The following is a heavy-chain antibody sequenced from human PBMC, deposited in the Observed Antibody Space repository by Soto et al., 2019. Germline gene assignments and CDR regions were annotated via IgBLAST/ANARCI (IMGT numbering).Heavy chain of an antibody. V-gene: IGHV1-18*01. CDR3: AKDRPRLTQQFNGVS. D-gene: IGHD2-8*01. CDR1: GYTFSEHG. Sequence: QIQLVQSGPEVKKHGASVRVSCKASGYTFSEHGFSWVRQGPGQGLEWLGWISAYTGVTDYAQKFQGRLTLTTDTSTSTAYMQLRSLRSDDTAVYYCAKDRPRLTQQFNGVSWGQGTLVTVSS. CDR2: ISAYTGVT. J-gene: IGHJ5*02.